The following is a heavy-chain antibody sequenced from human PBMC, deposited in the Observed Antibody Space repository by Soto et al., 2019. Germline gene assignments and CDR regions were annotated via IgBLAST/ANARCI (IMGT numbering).Heavy chain of an antibody. CDR2: ISYDGSNK. V-gene: IGHV3-30-3*01. D-gene: IGHD1-26*01. Sequence: GGSLRLSCAASGFTFSSYAMHWVRQAPGKGLEWVAGISYDGSNKYYTDTVKGRFTISRDNSKNTLYLQMNSLSVDDTAVFYCAREVGRSFGLDVWGQGTTVTVS. CDR3: AREVGRSFGLDV. J-gene: IGHJ6*02. CDR1: GFTFSSYA.